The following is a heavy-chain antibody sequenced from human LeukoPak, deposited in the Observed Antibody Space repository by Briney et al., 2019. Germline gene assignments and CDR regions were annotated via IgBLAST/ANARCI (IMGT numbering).Heavy chain of an antibody. V-gene: IGHV3-NL1*01. Sequence: GGSLRLSCAVSRFTFSTYWMHWVRQAPGRGLEWVSLIYSGGSGGNTYYADSVKGRFTISRDNSKNTLYLQMNSLRIDDTAVYYCGGLKSSGYLIEYWGQGSLVTVSS. CDR2: IYSGGSGGNT. CDR1: RFTFSTYW. J-gene: IGHJ4*02. D-gene: IGHD3-22*01. CDR3: GGLKSSGYLIEY.